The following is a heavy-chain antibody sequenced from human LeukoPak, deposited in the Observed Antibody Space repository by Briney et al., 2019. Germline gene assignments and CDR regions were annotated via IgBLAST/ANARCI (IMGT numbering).Heavy chain of an antibody. CDR3: SRESGAFCPFGY. CDR2: ISLTGET. V-gene: IGHV4-59*12. Sequence: SETLSLTCTVSGGSISSYYWSWIRQPPGKGLEWIGEISLTGETNYNPSLNGRVTMSLDKSRNQLSLKLTSVTAADTAIYYCSRESGAFCPFGYWGQGTLVIVPP. D-gene: IGHD1-26*01. CDR1: GGSISSYY. J-gene: IGHJ4*02.